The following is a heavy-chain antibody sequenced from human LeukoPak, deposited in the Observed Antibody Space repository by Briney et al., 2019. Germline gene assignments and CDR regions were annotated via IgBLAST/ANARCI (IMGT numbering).Heavy chain of an antibody. J-gene: IGHJ6*03. CDR2: INGNGGST. Sequence: PGGSLRLSCAASGFTFDDYGMSWVRQAPGKGLEWVSGINGNGGSTGYADSVKGRFTISRDNAKNSLYLQMNSLRAEDTALYYCARGGITIFGVVSYMDVWGKGTTVTVSS. CDR3: ARGGITIFGVVSYMDV. D-gene: IGHD3-3*01. V-gene: IGHV3-20*04. CDR1: GFTFDDYG.